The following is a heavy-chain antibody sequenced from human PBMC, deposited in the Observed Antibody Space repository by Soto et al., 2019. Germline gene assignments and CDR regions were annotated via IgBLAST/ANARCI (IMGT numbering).Heavy chain of an antibody. CDR3: ARDLGLSIVVVPAAMRGWFDP. D-gene: IGHD2-2*01. J-gene: IGHJ5*02. CDR1: GGSFSGYY. Sequence: QVQLQQWGAGLLKPSETLSLTCAVYGGSFSGYYWSWIRQPPGKGLEWIGEINHSGSTNYTPSLTRRVTISVDTSKNQSSLKLSSATAPDPAVYCCARDLGLSIVVVPAAMRGWFDPWGQGTLVTVSS. V-gene: IGHV4-34*01. CDR2: INHSGST.